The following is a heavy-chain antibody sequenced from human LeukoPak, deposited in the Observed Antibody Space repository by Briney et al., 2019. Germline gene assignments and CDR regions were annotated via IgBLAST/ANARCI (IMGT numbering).Heavy chain of an antibody. CDR1: GFTFSSYG. J-gene: IGHJ4*02. D-gene: IGHD1-26*01. CDR2: IRYDGSNK. CDR3: AKDGDSGSYSSSYDY. Sequence: PGGSLRLSCAASGFTFSSYGVHWVRQAPGKGLEWVAFIRYDGSNKYYADSVKGRFTISRDNSKNTLYLQMNSLRAEDTAVYYCAKDGDSGSYSSSYDYWGQGTLVTVSS. V-gene: IGHV3-30*02.